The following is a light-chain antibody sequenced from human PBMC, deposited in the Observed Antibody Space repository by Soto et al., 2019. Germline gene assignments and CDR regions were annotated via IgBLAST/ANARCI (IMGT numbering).Light chain of an antibody. Sequence: EIVLTQSPGTLSLSPGERATLSCRASQSIRSTYLSWYQQKPGQAPRLLIYGPSRRATGIPDRFSGSGSGTDFTLTIRRLEPEDFAVYYCQQYASSLITFGQGTRLEIK. J-gene: IGKJ5*01. CDR2: GPS. CDR1: QSIRSTY. V-gene: IGKV3-20*01. CDR3: QQYASSLIT.